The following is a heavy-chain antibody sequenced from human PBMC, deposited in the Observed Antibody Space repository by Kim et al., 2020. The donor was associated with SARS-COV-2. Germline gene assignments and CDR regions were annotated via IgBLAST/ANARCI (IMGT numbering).Heavy chain of an antibody. D-gene: IGHD5-18*01. J-gene: IGHJ6*03. CDR2: IYYTGTT. Sequence: SETLSLTCTVSGGSISPYYWSWIRQPPGKGLEWIGYIYYTGTTTYNASLKSRVTISVDTSKIQFSLKLTSVTAADTAVYYCARDSQNPQHYMDGWGKGTT. CDR1: GGSISPYY. V-gene: IGHV4-59*01. CDR3: ARDSQNPQHYMDG.